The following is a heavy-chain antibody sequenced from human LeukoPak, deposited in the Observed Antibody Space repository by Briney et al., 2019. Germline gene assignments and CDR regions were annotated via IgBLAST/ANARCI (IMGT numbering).Heavy chain of an antibody. CDR1: GFTFSSYA. CDR3: AKSAGDYDSSGYYLSNWFDP. CDR2: ISGSGGST. Sequence: PGGSLRLSCAASGFTFSSYAMSWVRQAPGKGLEWVSAISGSGGSTYYADSVKGRFTISRDNSKNTLYLQMNSLRAEDTAVYSCAKSAGDYDSSGYYLSNWFDPWGQGTRVTVSS. J-gene: IGHJ5*02. D-gene: IGHD3-22*01. V-gene: IGHV3-23*01.